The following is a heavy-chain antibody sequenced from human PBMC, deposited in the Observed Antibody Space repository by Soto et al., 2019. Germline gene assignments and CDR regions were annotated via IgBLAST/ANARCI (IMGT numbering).Heavy chain of an antibody. CDR2: ISSNGGST. J-gene: IGHJ4*02. Sequence: PGGSLRLSCSASGFTFSSYAMHWVRQAPGKGLEYVSAISSNGGSTYYADSVKGRFTISRDNSKNTLYLQMSSLRAEDTAVYYCVKVTSQLAFDYWGQGTLVTVPS. CDR3: VKVTSQLAFDY. V-gene: IGHV3-64D*06. CDR1: GFTFSSYA. D-gene: IGHD6-13*01.